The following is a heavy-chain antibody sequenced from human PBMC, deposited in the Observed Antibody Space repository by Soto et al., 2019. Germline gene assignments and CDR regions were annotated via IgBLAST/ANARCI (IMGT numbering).Heavy chain of an antibody. Sequence: QVQLVQSGAEVKKPGASVKVSCKASGYTFTSYDINWVRQATGQGLEWMGWMNPNSGNTGYAQKFQGGVTMTGNTTRSRTYIALSRLGAENTAVYYRTRARRYFDWLRESGGLVDNFDNRGQGTLLTVSS. D-gene: IGHD3-9*01. J-gene: IGHJ4*02. CDR1: GYTFTSYD. V-gene: IGHV1-8*01. CDR3: TRARRYFDWLRESGGLVDNFDN. CDR2: MNPNSGNT.